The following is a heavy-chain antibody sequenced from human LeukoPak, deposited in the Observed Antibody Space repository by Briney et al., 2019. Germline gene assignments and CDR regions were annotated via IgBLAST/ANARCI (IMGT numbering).Heavy chain of an antibody. J-gene: IGHJ6*03. CDR3: ARGGIAAAGKRGYYYYYMDV. D-gene: IGHD6-13*01. CDR2: INHSGST. V-gene: IGHV4-34*01. CDR1: GGSFSGYY. Sequence: SETLSLTCAVYGGSFSGYYWSWIRQPPGKGLEWIGEINHSGSTNYNLSLKSRVTISVDTSKNQFSLKLSSVTAADTAVYYCARGGIAAAGKRGYYYYYMDVWGKGTTVTVSS.